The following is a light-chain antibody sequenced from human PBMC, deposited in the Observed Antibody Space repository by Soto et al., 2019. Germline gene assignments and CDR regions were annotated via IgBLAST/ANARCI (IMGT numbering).Light chain of an antibody. CDR1: ETVATN. CDR2: GAS. V-gene: IGKV3-20*01. Sequence: EVMLIQSPATLSMSPGERATLSCRASETVATNLAWYQQKPGQAPRLLISGASTRAAGISDRFSGSGSGTDFTLTISRLEPEDLAVYYCQQYGSLVTFGQGTKVEI. CDR3: QQYGSLVT. J-gene: IGKJ1*01.